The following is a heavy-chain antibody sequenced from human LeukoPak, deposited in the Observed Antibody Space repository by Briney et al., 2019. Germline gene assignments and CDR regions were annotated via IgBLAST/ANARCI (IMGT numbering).Heavy chain of an antibody. CDR1: GFTFSSYA. D-gene: IGHD1-26*01. CDR2: ISYDGNNE. J-gene: IGHJ4*02. V-gene: IGHV3-30-3*01. CDR3: ARSRIVGARFTYFDY. Sequence: GGSLRLSCAASGFTFSSYAMHWVRQAPGKGLEWVAVISYDGNNEFYADSAKGRFTISRDNSMNTLYLQMNSLRAEDTAVYYCARSRIVGARFTYFDYWGQGTLVTVSS.